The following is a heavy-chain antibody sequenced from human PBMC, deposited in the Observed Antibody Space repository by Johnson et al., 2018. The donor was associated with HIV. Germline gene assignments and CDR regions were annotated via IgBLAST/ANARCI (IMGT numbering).Heavy chain of an antibody. CDR3: AKEAYYVEAFDI. J-gene: IGHJ3*02. CDR2: ISYDGSNK. Sequence: VQLVESGGGVVQPGRSLILSCAASGFTFSSYAMHWVRQAPGKGLEWVAIISYDGSNKYYADSVKGRFTISRDNSKNTLYLQMNILRAEDTAVYFCAKEAYYVEAFDIWGQGTMVTVSS. V-gene: IGHV3-30-3*01. D-gene: IGHD3-16*01. CDR1: GFTFSSYA.